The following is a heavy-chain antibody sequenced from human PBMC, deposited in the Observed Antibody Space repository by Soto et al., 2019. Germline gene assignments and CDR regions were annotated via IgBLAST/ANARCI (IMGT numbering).Heavy chain of an antibody. Sequence: ASVKVSCKASGDTFTSYAMHWVRQAPGQRLEWMGWINAGNGNTKYSQKFQGRVTITRDTSASTAYMELSSLRSEDTAVYYCARDGRSTRPAEKFTIFGVVIRFLPAYWGQGTLVTVSS. D-gene: IGHD3-3*01. CDR3: ARDGRSTRPAEKFTIFGVVIRFLPAY. CDR1: GDTFTSYA. CDR2: INAGNGNT. J-gene: IGHJ4*02. V-gene: IGHV1-3*01.